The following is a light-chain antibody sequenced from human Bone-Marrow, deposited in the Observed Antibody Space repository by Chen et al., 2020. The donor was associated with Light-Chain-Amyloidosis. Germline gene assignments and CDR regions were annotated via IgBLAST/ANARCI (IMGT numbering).Light chain of an antibody. CDR3: QSADSSGTYEVI. CDR1: DLPTKY. J-gene: IGLJ2*01. Sequence: SYELTQPPSVSVSPGQTARITCSGDDLPTKYAYWYQQKPGQAPVLVIHRDTERPSGISERFSGASSGTIATLTRRGVQAEDEADYHCQSADSSGTYEVIFGGETKLTVL. V-gene: IGLV3-25*03. CDR2: RDT.